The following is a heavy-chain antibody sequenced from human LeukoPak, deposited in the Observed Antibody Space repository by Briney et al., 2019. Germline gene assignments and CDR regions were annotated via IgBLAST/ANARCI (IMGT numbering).Heavy chain of an antibody. V-gene: IGHV3-74*01. CDR1: GFSFSGHW. D-gene: IGHD6-6*01. CDR2: ISPTGSTT. CDR3: ARGPNSNWSGLDY. Sequence: GGSLRLSCIASGFSFSGHWMHWARQLPGKGLVWVSRISPTGSTTSYADSVKGRFTVSRDNAKNTLYLQVNNLRAEDTAVYYCARGPNSNWSGLDYWGQGTLVTVSS. J-gene: IGHJ4*02.